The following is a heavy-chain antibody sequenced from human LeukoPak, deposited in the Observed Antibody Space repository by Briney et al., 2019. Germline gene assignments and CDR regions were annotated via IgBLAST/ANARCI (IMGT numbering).Heavy chain of an antibody. CDR1: GGSFSNFY. Sequence: KPSETLSLTCAIYGGSFSNFYWNWIRQSPGKGLEWIGEITQSGNTNYNPSLKSRVTISVDTSKNHFSLKLSSVTAADTAVYYCARHDEYSSNHVGLDYWGQGTLVTVSS. V-gene: IGHV4-34*01. CDR2: ITQSGNT. J-gene: IGHJ4*02. D-gene: IGHD6-13*01. CDR3: ARHDEYSSNHVGLDY.